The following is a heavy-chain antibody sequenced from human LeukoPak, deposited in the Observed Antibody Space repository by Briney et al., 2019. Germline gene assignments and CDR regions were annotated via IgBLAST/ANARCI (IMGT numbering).Heavy chain of an antibody. J-gene: IGHJ4*02. D-gene: IGHD3-3*01. V-gene: IGHV3-30-3*01. CDR2: ISYDGSNK. Sequence: GGSLRLSCAASGFTFSSYVMHWVRQAPGKGLEWVAVISYDGSNKYYADSVKGRFTISRDNSKNTLYLQMNSLRAEDTAVYYCARQLSTITIFDYWGQGTLVTVSS. CDR1: GFTFSSYV. CDR3: ARQLSTITIFDY.